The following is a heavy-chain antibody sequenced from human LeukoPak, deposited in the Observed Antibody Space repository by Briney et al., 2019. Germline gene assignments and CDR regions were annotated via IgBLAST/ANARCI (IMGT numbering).Heavy chain of an antibody. Sequence: PSETLSLTCTVSGGSVSSGNCYWSWIRQPPGKGLEWIGYISYSGRTAYNPSLKSRVTISMDTSRTQFSLKLNSVTAADTAVYYCARAEGAYDRAFDYWGQGTLVTVSS. CDR3: ARAEGAYDRAFDY. CDR1: GGSVSSGNCY. V-gene: IGHV4-61*01. J-gene: IGHJ4*02. CDR2: ISYSGRT. D-gene: IGHD3-22*01.